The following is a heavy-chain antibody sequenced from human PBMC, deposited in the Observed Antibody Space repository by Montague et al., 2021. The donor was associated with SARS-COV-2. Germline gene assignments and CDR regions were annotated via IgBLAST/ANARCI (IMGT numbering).Heavy chain of an antibody. J-gene: IGHJ4*01. D-gene: IGHD2-15*01. CDR1: GGSFSNYY. CDR3: ARGKRDFPIVVLGASTRTYFDS. Sequence: SETLSLTCALSGGSFSNYYWSWIRQSPGKGLEWIGEVDQSGNTNYNPSLKSRVTTSADISKNQFSVKLASATAADTGIYYCARGKRDFPIVVLGASTRTYFDSWGQGTPVTVSS. CDR2: VDQSGNT. V-gene: IGHV4-34*01.